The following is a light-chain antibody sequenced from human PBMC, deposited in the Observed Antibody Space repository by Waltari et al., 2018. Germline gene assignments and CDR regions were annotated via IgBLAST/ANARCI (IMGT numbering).Light chain of an antibody. Sequence: DIVMTQSPDSLAVSLGERATIHCKSSQSVLYSSNNKNYLAWYQQKPGQPPKLLIYWASTRESGVPDRLSGSGSGTDFTLTISSLQAEDVAVYYCQQYYSTPPSFGGGTKVEIK. CDR1: QSVLYSSNNKNY. CDR3: QQYYSTPPS. J-gene: IGKJ4*01. V-gene: IGKV4-1*01. CDR2: WAS.